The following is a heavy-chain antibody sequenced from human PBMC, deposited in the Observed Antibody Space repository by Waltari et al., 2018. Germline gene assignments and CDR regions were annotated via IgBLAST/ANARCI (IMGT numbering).Heavy chain of an antibody. CDR2: VKRGGET. D-gene: IGHD2-15*01. V-gene: IGHV4-4*02. CDR3: ARDRGGGLYLDS. Sequence: QLQLQESGPGLVKPSGTLSLPCVVSGDSMISNYFWRWVRQSPEKGLEWRGQVKRGGETSDSPSFASRVIMSLVTSINHFSLNMHSATAADTAVYYCARDRGGGLYLDSWGRGILVSVSP. J-gene: IGHJ4*02. CDR1: GDSMISNYF.